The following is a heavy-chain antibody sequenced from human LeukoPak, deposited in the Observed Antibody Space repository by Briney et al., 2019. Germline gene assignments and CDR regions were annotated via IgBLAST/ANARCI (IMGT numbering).Heavy chain of an antibody. J-gene: IGHJ3*02. CDR1: GYTFTSYD. D-gene: IGHD1-26*01. V-gene: IGHV1-8*01. CDR3: ARGESGSHAGVFDI. Sequence: ASVKVSCKASGYTFTSYDINWVRQATGQGLEWMGWMNPNSGNTGYAQKFQGRVTMTRNTSISTAYMELRSLRSDDTAVYYCARGESGSHAGVFDIWGQGTMVTVSP. CDR2: MNPNSGNT.